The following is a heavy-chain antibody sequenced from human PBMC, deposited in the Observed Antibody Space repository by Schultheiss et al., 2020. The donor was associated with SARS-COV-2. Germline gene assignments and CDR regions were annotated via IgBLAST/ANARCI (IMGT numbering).Heavy chain of an antibody. CDR1: GGSISSGSYY. Sequence: SETLSLTCAVSGGSISSGSYYWSWIRQPPGTGLEWIGYIYYSGSTYYNPSLKSRVTISVDTSKNQFSLKLSSVTAEDTAVYYCARDHSSGWYFDYWGQGTLVTVSS. D-gene: IGHD6-19*01. V-gene: IGHV4-31*11. J-gene: IGHJ4*02. CDR2: IYYSGST. CDR3: ARDHSSGWYFDY.